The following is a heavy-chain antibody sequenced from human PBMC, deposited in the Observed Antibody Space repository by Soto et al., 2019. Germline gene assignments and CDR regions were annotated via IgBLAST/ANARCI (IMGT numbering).Heavy chain of an antibody. Sequence: EEQLVESGGDLVQPGGSLRLSCAASGFTVSNTYMSWVRQAPGKGLEWVSLIYSSGSTYYADSVKGRFTISRDSSKNTLYLQINSLRAEDTAMYYLAAYSHKGYWGQGTLVTVSS. D-gene: IGHD3-16*01. CDR2: IYSSGST. V-gene: IGHV3-66*01. CDR3: AAYSHKGY. CDR1: GFTVSNTY. J-gene: IGHJ4*02.